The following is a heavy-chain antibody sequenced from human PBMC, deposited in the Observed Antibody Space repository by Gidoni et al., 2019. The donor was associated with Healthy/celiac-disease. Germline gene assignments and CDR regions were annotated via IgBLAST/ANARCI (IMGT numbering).Heavy chain of an antibody. CDR2: IYPGDSDT. J-gene: IGHJ4*02. CDR3: ARHSGYYDSSGYSFDY. CDR1: GSSFTRYW. V-gene: IGHV5-51*01. Sequence: EVQLVQSGAEVKKPGESLKISCKGSGSSFTRYWIGWVRQMPGKGLEWMGIIYPGDSDTRYSPSFQGQVTISADKSISTAYLQWSSLKASDTAMYYCARHSGYYDSSGYSFDYWGQGTLVTVSS. D-gene: IGHD3-22*01.